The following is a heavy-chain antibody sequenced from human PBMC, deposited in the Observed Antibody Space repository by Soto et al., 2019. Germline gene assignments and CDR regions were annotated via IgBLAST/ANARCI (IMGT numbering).Heavy chain of an antibody. CDR1: GFTFSSYA. D-gene: IGHD6-13*01. CDR2: ISYDGSNK. J-gene: IGHJ4*02. CDR3: ASLWRIAAAGDHLDY. Sequence: GGSLRLSCAASGFTFSSYAMHWVRQAPGKGLEWVAVISYDGSNKYYADSVKGRFTISRDNSKNTLYLQMNSLRAEDTAVYYCASLWRIAAAGDHLDYWGQGTLVTVSS. V-gene: IGHV3-30-3*01.